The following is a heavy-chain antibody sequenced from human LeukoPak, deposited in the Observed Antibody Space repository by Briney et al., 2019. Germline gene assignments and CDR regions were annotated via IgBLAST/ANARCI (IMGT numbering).Heavy chain of an antibody. CDR2: IYSGGST. CDR3: ARHLFPKGVAAGAYYFDY. V-gene: IGHV4-59*08. J-gene: IGHJ4*02. D-gene: IGHD2-15*01. CDR1: GGSISSYY. Sequence: SETLSLTCTVSGGSISSYYWSWIRQPPGQGLEWSGYIYSGGSTHSNPSLNTRVTISVDTSKNQISLQLSSVTAAATAGHCCARHLFPKGVAAGAYYFDYWGQGTLVTVSS.